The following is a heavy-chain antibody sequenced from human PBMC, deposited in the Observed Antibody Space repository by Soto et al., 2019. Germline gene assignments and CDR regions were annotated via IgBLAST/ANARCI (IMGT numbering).Heavy chain of an antibody. CDR3: ARDKAPSTSFYYYGMDV. CDR2: INPNSGGT. D-gene: IGHD6-6*01. J-gene: IGHJ6*02. V-gene: IGHV1-2*02. Sequence: QVLLVQSGAEVKKPGASVKVSCKASGYTFTGYYMHWVRQAPGQGLEWMGWINPNSGGTNYAQKFQGRVTMTRDTSIRPAFMELSRLRSDDTAVYYCARDKAPSTSFYYYGMDVWGQGTTVTVSS. CDR1: GYTFTGYY.